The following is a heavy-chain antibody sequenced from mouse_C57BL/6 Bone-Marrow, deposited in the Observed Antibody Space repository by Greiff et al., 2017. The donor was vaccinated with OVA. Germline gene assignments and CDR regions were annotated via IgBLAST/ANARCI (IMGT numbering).Heavy chain of an antibody. CDR1: GYAFSSYW. Sequence: VQLQQSGAELVKPGASVKISCKASGYAFSSYWMNWVKQRPGKGLEWIGQIYPGDGDTNYNGKFKGKATLTADKSSSTAYMQLSSLTSEDSAVYFCAALTTVVARFDYWGQGTTRTVSS. V-gene: IGHV1-80*01. D-gene: IGHD1-1*01. CDR3: AALTTVVARFDY. J-gene: IGHJ2*01. CDR2: IYPGDGDT.